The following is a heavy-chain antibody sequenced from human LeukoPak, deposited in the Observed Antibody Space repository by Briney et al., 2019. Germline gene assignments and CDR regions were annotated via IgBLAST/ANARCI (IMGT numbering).Heavy chain of an antibody. V-gene: IGHV3-33*01. CDR2: IWYDGSNK. Sequence: TGGSLRLSCAASGFTFSSYGMHWVRQAPGKGLEWVAVIWYDGSNKYYADSVKGRFTISRDNSKNTLYLQMNSLRAEDTAVYYCGRDGSSGWYWVDYWGQGTLVTVSS. J-gene: IGHJ4*02. CDR1: GFTFSSYG. D-gene: IGHD6-19*01. CDR3: GRDGSSGWYWVDY.